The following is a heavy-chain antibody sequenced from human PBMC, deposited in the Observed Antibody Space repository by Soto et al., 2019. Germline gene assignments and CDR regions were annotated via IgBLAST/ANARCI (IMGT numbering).Heavy chain of an antibody. J-gene: IGHJ6*02. CDR2: INHSGST. Sequence: SETLCLTCAVSGGSFSGYYWSWIRQPPGKGLEWIGEINHSGSTNYNPSLKSRVTISVDTSKNQFSLKLSSVTAADTAVYYCARKGDRGSGSQWIRYYYYGMDVWGQGSTVT. D-gene: IGHD3-10*01. CDR1: GGSFSGYY. V-gene: IGHV4-34*01. CDR3: ARKGDRGSGSQWIRYYYYGMDV.